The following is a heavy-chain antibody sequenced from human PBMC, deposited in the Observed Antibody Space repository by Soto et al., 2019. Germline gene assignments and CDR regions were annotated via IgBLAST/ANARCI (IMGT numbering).Heavy chain of an antibody. V-gene: IGHV4-4*07. CDR1: GGSISSYY. D-gene: IGHD3-9*01. J-gene: IGHJ6*02. CDR3: ARDSLVTDDILTGYPFYYYYGMDV. CDR2: IYTSGST. Sequence: LSLTCTVSGGSISSYYWSWIRQPAGKGLEWIGRIYTSGSTNYNPSLKSRVTMSVDTSKNQFSLKLSSVTAADTAVYYCARDSLVTDDILTGYPFYYYYGMDVWGQGTTVTVSS.